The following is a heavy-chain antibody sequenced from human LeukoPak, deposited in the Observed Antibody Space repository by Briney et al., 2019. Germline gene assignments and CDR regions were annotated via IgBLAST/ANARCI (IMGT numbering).Heavy chain of an antibody. J-gene: IGHJ6*02. CDR2: INPNSGGT. Sequence: ASVKVSCKASGYTFTGYHMHWVRQAPGQGLEWMGWINPNSGGTNYAQKFQGRVTMTRDTSISTAYMELSRLRSDDTAVYYCARTYYYGSGSYYNREYYYYGMDVWGQGTTVTVSS. D-gene: IGHD3-10*01. CDR1: GYTFTGYH. V-gene: IGHV1-2*02. CDR3: ARTYYYGSGSYYNREYYYYGMDV.